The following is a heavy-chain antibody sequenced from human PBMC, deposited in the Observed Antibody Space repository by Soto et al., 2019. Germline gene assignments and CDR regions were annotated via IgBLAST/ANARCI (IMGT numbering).Heavy chain of an antibody. CDR2: IYYNGRT. V-gene: IGHV4-61*01. D-gene: IGHD2-21*02. CDR1: GDSVSSESFY. Sequence: LSLTCPVSGDSVSSESFYWSWIRQPPGKGLEWIGYIYYNGRTTYNPSLKSRVTMSVDTSRNQFSLNLRSLTAADTAVYYCARDRVTTPRFYDYWGPGTLVTVSS. J-gene: IGHJ4*02. CDR3: ARDRVTTPRFYDY.